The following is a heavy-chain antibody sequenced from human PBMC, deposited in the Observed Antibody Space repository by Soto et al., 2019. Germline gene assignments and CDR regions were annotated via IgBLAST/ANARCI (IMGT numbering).Heavy chain of an antibody. CDR2: INAGNGNT. J-gene: IGHJ6*02. CDR3: VRDEGVAARYYYYNPMDV. CDR1: GYTFTNYA. V-gene: IGHV1-3*01. Sequence: QVHLVQSGAEVKKPGASVKVSCTASGYTFTNYAIHWVRQAPGQRLAGMGWINAGNGNTKYSQNFQARLTITRDTSASTGYMELSGLRAEDTATYDCVRDEGVAARYYYYNPMDVWGQGTAVTVSS. D-gene: IGHD6-6*01.